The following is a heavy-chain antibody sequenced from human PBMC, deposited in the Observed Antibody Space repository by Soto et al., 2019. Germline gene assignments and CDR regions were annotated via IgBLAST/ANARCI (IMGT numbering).Heavy chain of an antibody. D-gene: IGHD4-17*01. CDR2: IYYSGST. Sequence: ASETLSLTCTVSGGSISSYYWSWIRQPPGKGLEWIGYIYYSGSTNYNPSLKSRVTISVDTSKNQFSLKLSSVTAADTAVYYCARVMGDYGDSTTPYYFDYWGQGTLVTVSS. J-gene: IGHJ4*02. CDR3: ARVMGDYGDSTTPYYFDY. CDR1: GGSISSYY. V-gene: IGHV4-59*01.